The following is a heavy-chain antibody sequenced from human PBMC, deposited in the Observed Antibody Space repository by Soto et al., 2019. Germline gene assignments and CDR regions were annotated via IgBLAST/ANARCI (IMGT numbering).Heavy chain of an antibody. CDR3: AREPADLVDGTTFCG. CDR1: GFIFRSYS. V-gene: IGHV3-48*01. Sequence: EVQLVESGGGLVQPGGSLRLSCAASGFIFRSYSFNWVRQAPGKGLEWISHISTSSSTIYYAYSVKGRFTFSRDDAKSSRSFQSNRRRSENKAIYYCAREPADLVDGTTFCGWGQGTLVIVAA. J-gene: IGHJ4*01. D-gene: IGHD1-7*01. CDR2: ISTSSSTI.